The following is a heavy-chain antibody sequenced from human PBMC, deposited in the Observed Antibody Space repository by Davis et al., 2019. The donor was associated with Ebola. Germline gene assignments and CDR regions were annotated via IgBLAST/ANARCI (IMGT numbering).Heavy chain of an antibody. CDR2: INYRGNT. D-gene: IGHD1-26*01. CDR3: ARGPPGNDGAFDP. V-gene: IGHV4-59*11. J-gene: IGHJ3*01. Sequence: PGGSLRLSCTVSGGSISSHYWSWIRQSPGKGLEWIGQINYRGNTNQNPSLKSRVTLSRDTSKNQFSLKLNSVTAADTAVYYCARGPPGNDGAFDPWGQGTMVTVYS. CDR1: GGSISSHY.